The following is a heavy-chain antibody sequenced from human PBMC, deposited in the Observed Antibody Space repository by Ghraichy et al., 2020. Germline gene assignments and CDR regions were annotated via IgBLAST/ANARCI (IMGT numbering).Heavy chain of an antibody. Sequence: SETLSLTCTVSGGSISSYYWSWIRQPPGKGLEWIGYIYYSGSTNYNPSLKSRVTISVDTSKNQFSLKLSSVTAADTAVYYCARLIPSSGWDPYYFDYWGQGTLVTVSS. V-gene: IGHV4-59*01. J-gene: IGHJ4*02. CDR3: ARLIPSSGWDPYYFDY. CDR1: GGSISSYY. CDR2: IYYSGST. D-gene: IGHD6-19*01.